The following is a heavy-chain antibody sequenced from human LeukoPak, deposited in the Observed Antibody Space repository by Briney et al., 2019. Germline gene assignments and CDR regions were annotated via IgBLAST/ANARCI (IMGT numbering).Heavy chain of an antibody. D-gene: IGHD5-18*01. CDR3: ASPNVDTAMSDKYYYYYYMDV. CDR1: SGSISNRSYY. Sequence: SETLSLTCTDSSGSISNRSYYWGWIRQPPGKGLEWVGSIYYSGSTYYNPSLKSRVTISVDTSKNQFSLKLSSVTAADTAVYYCASPNVDTAMSDKYYYYYYMDVWGKGTTVTVSS. CDR2: IYYSGST. J-gene: IGHJ6*03. V-gene: IGHV4-39*01.